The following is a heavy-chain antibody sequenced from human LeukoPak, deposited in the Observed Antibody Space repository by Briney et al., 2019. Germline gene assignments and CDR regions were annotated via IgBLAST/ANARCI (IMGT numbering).Heavy chain of an antibody. D-gene: IGHD3-22*01. V-gene: IGHV3-7*01. CDR1: GFTFSSYR. J-gene: IGHJ4*02. CDR3: ARSYYDSSGFDY. CDR2: IKQDGSEK. Sequence: GGSLRLSCAASGFTFSSYRMSWVRQAPGKGLEWVANIKQDGSEKYYVDSVKGRFTISRDNAKNSLYLQMNSLRAEDTAVYYCARSYYDSSGFDYWGQGTLVTVSS.